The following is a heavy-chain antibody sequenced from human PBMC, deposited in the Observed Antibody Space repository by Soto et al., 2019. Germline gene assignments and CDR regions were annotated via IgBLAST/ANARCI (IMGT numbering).Heavy chain of an antibody. D-gene: IGHD2-15*01. Sequence: EVQLVESGGGLVKPGGSLRLSCAASDFSISNAWMNWVRQAPGKGLEWVGRVKRKINGETTEYAAPVKGRFTISRDDSNNMLYLQMNSLKADDTAVYYCTTGSVEGVWGQGTTVTVSS. V-gene: IGHV3-15*07. J-gene: IGHJ6*02. CDR1: DFSISNAW. CDR2: VKRKINGETT. CDR3: TTGSVEGV.